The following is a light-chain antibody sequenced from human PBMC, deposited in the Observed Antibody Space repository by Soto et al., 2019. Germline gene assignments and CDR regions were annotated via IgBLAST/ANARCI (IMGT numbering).Light chain of an antibody. V-gene: IGKV3-15*01. CDR2: GAS. CDR1: QSITRN. CDR3: QQYNNWPMWT. J-gene: IGKJ1*01. Sequence: EIVITQSPATLSVSPGERATLSCRGSQSITRNLAWYQQSPGQAPRLLIYGASTRATGIPARFSGSGSGTEFTLTINSLQSEDFAVYYCQQYNNWPMWTFGQGTKVDIK.